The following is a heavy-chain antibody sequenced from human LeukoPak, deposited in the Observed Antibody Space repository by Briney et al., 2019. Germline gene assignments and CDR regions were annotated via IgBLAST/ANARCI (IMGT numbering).Heavy chain of an antibody. D-gene: IGHD3-10*01. Sequence: PGGSLRLSCAASGFTFSSHSMHWVRQAPGKGLEWISYISIRTSTIYYADSVKGRFTISRDNSKNTLFLQMNSLTAEDTAVYYCVKRVPYDSGTYYFDYWGQGTLVTVSS. CDR2: ISIRTSTI. CDR3: VKRVPYDSGTYYFDY. J-gene: IGHJ4*02. V-gene: IGHV3-48*01. CDR1: GFTFSSHS.